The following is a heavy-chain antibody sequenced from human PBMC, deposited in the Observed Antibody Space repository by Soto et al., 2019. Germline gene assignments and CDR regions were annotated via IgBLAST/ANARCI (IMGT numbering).Heavy chain of an antibody. J-gene: IGHJ6*02. CDR2: MYHSGST. V-gene: IGHV4-38-2*01. CDR3: ARLENYYYYGMDV. CDR1: GYSISSGYY. D-gene: IGHD1-1*01. Sequence: SETLSLTCAVSGYSISSGYYWGWIRQPPGKGLEWIGSMYHSGSTYYNPSLKSRVTISVDTSKNQFSLKLSSVTAADTAVYYCARLENYYYYGMDVWGQGTTVTVSS.